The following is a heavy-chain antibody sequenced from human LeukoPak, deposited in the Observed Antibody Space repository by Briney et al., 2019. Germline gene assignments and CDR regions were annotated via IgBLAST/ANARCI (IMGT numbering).Heavy chain of an antibody. CDR3: SRLQYTYGSEFDH. V-gene: IGHV4-39*01. D-gene: IGHD5-18*01. Sequence: SETLSLTCSVSGDSISTTAYYWAWIRQPPGKGLEWIGNIYYSGNTFHSPSLRRRVTISVDTSKNQFSLKLTSVTAADTAVYYCSRLQYTYGSEFDHWGQGTLVTVSS. CDR2: IYYSGNT. J-gene: IGHJ4*02. CDR1: GDSISTTAYY.